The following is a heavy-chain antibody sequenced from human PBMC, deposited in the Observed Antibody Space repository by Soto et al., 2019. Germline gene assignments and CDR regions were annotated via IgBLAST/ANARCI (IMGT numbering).Heavy chain of an antibody. J-gene: IGHJ4*02. CDR2: ISSNGGST. CDR1: GFTFSSYA. V-gene: IGHV3-64D*08. D-gene: IGHD3-22*01. CDR3: VKYVSGLLLRGHFDY. Sequence: GGSLRLSCSASGFTFSSYAMHWVRQAPGKGLEYVSAISSNGGSTYYADSVKGRFTISRDNSKNTLYLQMSSLRAEDTAVYYCVKYVSGLLLRGHFDYWGQGTLVTVSS.